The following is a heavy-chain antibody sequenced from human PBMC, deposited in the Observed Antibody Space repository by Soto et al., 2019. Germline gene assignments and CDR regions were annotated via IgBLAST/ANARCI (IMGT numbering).Heavy chain of an antibody. CDR2: INTNGGST. V-gene: IGHV1-46*03. D-gene: IGHD6-6*01. CDR1: GYIFTNFY. J-gene: IGHJ4*02. Sequence: QVQLVQPGAEVKKPGASVKFSCKASGYIFTNFYIHWVRQAPGQGLEWIGIINTNGGSTNYAQNFQGGATMTTDTATSTVYIDLSSLRSEYTAVYYCTRGLASGDYWGQGTLITVSS. CDR3: TRGLASGDY.